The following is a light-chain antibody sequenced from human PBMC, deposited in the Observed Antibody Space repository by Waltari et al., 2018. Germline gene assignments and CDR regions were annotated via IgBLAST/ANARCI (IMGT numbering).Light chain of an antibody. CDR2: GAS. Sequence: CKSSLSILHSSENKNYLGWYQPKSGQSPKLLIYGASTRESGVPDRFSGSGSGTDFTLTISSLQAEDVAFYYCQQYYRTPFTFGPGTKVDIK. V-gene: IGKV4-1*01. J-gene: IGKJ3*01. CDR3: QQYYRTPFT. CDR1: LSILHSSENKNY.